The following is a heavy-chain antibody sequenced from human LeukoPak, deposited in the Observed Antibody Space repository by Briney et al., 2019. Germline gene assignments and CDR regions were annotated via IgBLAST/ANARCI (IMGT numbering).Heavy chain of an antibody. CDR3: ATSFGPVIAAAGTGAD. CDR1: GFTFRSYA. CDR2: ISGSGSST. V-gene: IGHV3-23*01. J-gene: IGHJ4*02. D-gene: IGHD6-13*01. Sequence: GGSLRLSCAASGFTFRSYAMNWVRQAPGKVLEWVSVISGSGSSTYHADSVKGRFTISRDNSKNTLYLQMNSLRAEDTAVYYCATSFGPVIAAAGTGADWGQGTLVTVSS.